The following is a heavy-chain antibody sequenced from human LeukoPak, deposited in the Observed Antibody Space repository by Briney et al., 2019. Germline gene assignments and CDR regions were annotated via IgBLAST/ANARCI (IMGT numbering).Heavy chain of an antibody. D-gene: IGHD1-1*01. J-gene: IGHJ4*02. CDR3: AGDPHTGGY. CDR1: GFTFSNYG. CDR2: IRYDGSNK. V-gene: IGHV3-30*02. Sequence: GGSLRLSCGASGFTFSNYGMLWVRQAPGKGLEWVAFIRYDGSNKLYADSVKGRFTISRDNAKNSLYLQMNSLRVEDTAVYYCAGDPHTGGYWGQGTLVTVSS.